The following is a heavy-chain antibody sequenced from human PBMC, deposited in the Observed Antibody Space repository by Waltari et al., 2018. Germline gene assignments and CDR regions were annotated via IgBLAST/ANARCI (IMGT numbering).Heavy chain of an antibody. D-gene: IGHD2-21*01. CDR2: ISGGGTGT. CDR1: GFTFGSYA. J-gene: IGHJ4*02. Sequence: EVQLLESGGGLVQPGGSLRLSCAASGFTFGSYAMSWVRQIPGKGLEWVSSISGGGTGTYYADSVKGRFTISRDNSKNTLSLQMNSLRAEDTALYYCVTFKGEHWGQGTLVTVSS. CDR3: VTFKGEH. V-gene: IGHV3-23*01.